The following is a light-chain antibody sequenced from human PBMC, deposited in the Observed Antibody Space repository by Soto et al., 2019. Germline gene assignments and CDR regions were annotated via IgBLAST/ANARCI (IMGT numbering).Light chain of an antibody. Sequence: QSALTQPASVSGSPGQSITISCTGTTSDVGAYNYVSWYQQHPGKAPKLMIYDVNNRPSGVSNRFSGSKSGNTASLTISGLQADDEADYYCSSYTSTTTRGVFGGGTKVTVL. CDR3: SSYTSTTTRGV. J-gene: IGLJ2*01. CDR1: TSDVGAYNY. V-gene: IGLV2-14*01. CDR2: DVN.